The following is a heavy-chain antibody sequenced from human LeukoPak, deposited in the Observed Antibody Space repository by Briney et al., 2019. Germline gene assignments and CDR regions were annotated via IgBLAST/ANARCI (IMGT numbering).Heavy chain of an antibody. Sequence: VASVKVSCKASGYTFTGYYMHWVRQAPGQGLEWMGGIIPIFGTANYAQKFQGRVTITADESTSTAYMELSSLRSEDTAVYYCARAGSGYSYGYLKYYYYYMDVWGKGTTVTISS. D-gene: IGHD5-18*01. CDR2: IIPIFGTA. CDR1: GYTFTGYY. CDR3: ARAGSGYSYGYLKYYYYYMDV. V-gene: IGHV1-69*13. J-gene: IGHJ6*03.